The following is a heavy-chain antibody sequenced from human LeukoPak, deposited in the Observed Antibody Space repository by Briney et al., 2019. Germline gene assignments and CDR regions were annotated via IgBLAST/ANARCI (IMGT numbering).Heavy chain of an antibody. V-gene: IGHV3-48*01. CDR1: GFTFRYYG. J-gene: IGHJ2*01. CDR3: ARDGYCSGDTCYSPDSYFDL. CDR2: ISSSSTTI. D-gene: IGHD2-15*01. Sequence: GGSLRLSCAASGFTFRYYGMNWVRQAPGKGLEGVSYISSSSTTIYYADSVKGRVTTSRDNAKNSLYLLMNILRAEDTAVYYCARDGYCSGDTCYSPDSYFDLWGRGTLVTVSS.